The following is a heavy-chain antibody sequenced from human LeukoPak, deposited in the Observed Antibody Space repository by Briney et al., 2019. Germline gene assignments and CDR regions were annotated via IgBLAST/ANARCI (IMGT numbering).Heavy chain of an antibody. D-gene: IGHD2-2*01. CDR2: INPNNGGT. CDR1: GYTFTGYY. V-gene: IGHV1-2*02. J-gene: IGHJ4*02. CDR3: ARWDLAFVPAADRYGYYL. Sequence: ASVKVSCKASGYTFTGYYIHWVRQAPGQGLDWMGWINPNNGGTKYAQGFQVRGTMTRATSISTAYMGLTNLKSHDPAVYYCARWDLAFVPAADRYGYYLWGQGTLVTVSS.